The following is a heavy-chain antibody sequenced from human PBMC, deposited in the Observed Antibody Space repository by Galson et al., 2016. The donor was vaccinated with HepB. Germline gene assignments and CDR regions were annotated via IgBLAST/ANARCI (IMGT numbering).Heavy chain of an antibody. V-gene: IGHV3-23*01. CDR2: ISGSGDTT. CDR3: ATVLVKAVSFDS. J-gene: IGHJ4*02. D-gene: IGHD3-22*01. Sequence: SLRLSCAASGFTFSTYAMSWVRQAPGKGLEWVSLISGSGDTTYYAGSVRGRFIISRDNSKNTLYLQMNSLRAEDMAVYYCATVLVKAVSFDSWGQGTLVTVSS. CDR1: GFTFSTYA.